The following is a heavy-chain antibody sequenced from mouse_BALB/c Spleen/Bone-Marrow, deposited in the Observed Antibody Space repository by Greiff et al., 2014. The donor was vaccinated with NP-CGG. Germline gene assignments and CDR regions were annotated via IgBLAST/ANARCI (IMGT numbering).Heavy chain of an antibody. CDR3: ARGRWYY. CDR1: GYTFTDYT. D-gene: IGHD2-3*01. V-gene: IGHV1-22*01. J-gene: IGHJ2*01. CDR2: VNPNFGGT. Sequence: EVQLQQSGPELVKPGASVKISCKRSGYTFTDYTLHWAKQSHGKSLEWIGGVNPNFGGTSYNQKFEGKASLTVNKSSTTAYMEHRSLTSEDSAVYYCARGRWYYWGQGTTLTVSA.